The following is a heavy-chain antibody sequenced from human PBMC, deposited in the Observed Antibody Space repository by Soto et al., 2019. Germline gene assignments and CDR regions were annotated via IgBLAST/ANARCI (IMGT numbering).Heavy chain of an antibody. CDR3: ASVDSSGWYFWFDP. Sequence: SETLSLTCAVYGGSFSGYYWSWIRQPPGKGLEWIGEINHSGSTNYNPSLKSRVTISVDASKNQFSLKLSSVTAADTAVYYCASVDSSGWYFWFDPWGQGTLVTVSS. CDR1: GGSFSGYY. V-gene: IGHV4-34*01. J-gene: IGHJ5*02. CDR2: INHSGST. D-gene: IGHD6-19*01.